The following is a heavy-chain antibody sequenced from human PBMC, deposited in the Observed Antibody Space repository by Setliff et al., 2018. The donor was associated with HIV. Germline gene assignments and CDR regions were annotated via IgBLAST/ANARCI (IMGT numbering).Heavy chain of an antibody. CDR3: ARAGDGDYFDH. Sequence: PSETLSLTCSVSAGSIRSGGYYWSWIRQPPGKGLEWIGYINFSGSTYYNPSLRSRTTISIDTSKNQFSLKVSSVTAADPAVYYCARAGDGDYFDHWGQGTLVTVSS. V-gene: IGHV4-31*03. J-gene: IGHJ4*02. CDR1: AGSIRSGGYY. D-gene: IGHD3-10*01. CDR2: INFSGST.